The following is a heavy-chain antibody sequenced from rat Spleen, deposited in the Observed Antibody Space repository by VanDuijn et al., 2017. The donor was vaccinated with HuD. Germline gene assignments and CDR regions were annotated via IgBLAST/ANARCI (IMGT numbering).Heavy chain of an antibody. CDR2: ISYDGSGT. J-gene: IGHJ3*01. D-gene: IGHD1-1*01. CDR3: TTGDTVVSWFAY. Sequence: EVQLVESDGGLVQPGRSLKLSCATSGFTFSDCYMAWVRQAPTKGLEWVATISYDGSGTYYRDSVKGRFTVSRNNAKLSLYLQMDSLRYEDTATYYCTTGDTVVSWFAYWGQGTLVTVSS. V-gene: IGHV5-20*01. CDR1: GFTFSDCY.